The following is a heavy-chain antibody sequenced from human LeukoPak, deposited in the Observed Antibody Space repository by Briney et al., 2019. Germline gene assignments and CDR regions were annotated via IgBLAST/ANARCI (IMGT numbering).Heavy chain of an antibody. CDR1: GFTFSSYA. CDR3: ARAALAYCGGDCYSELGY. CDR2: ISYDGSNK. V-gene: IGHV3-30-3*01. J-gene: IGHJ4*02. Sequence: PGGSLRLSCAASGFTFSSYAMHWVRQAPGKGLEWVAVISYDGSNKYYADSVKGRFTISRDNSKNTLYLQMNSLRAEDTAVYYCARAALAYCGGDCYSELGYWGQGTLVTVSS. D-gene: IGHD2-21*02.